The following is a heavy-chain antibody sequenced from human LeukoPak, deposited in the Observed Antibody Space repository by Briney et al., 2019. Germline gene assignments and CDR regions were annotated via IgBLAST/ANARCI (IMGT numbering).Heavy chain of an antibody. CDR1: GFTFSSYA. J-gene: IGHJ4*02. Sequence: GGSLRLSCAASGFTFSSYAMSWVRQAPGKGLEWVSAISGSGGSTYYADSVKGRFTISRDNSKNTLYLQMNSLRAEDTAVYYCAKGFNDFWSGRSPFDYWGQGTLVTVSS. CDR2: ISGSGGST. D-gene: IGHD3-3*01. CDR3: AKGFNDFWSGRSPFDY. V-gene: IGHV3-23*01.